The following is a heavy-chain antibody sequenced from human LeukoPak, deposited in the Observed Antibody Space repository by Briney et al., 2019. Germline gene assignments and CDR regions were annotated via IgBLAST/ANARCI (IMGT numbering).Heavy chain of an antibody. J-gene: IGHJ4*02. V-gene: IGHV1-8*01. CDR2: MNPNSGNT. CDR1: VYTFTSCD. Sequence: ASVTVSFMSSVYTFTSCDINWVGQASGQGREWMGWMNPNSGNTGYVPSFQGRITMTRDIYIGTAYMELSNLTSEDTAIYYCTRGSSGRRDNWGQGTLVTVSA. CDR3: TRGSSGRRDN. D-gene: IGHD6-19*01.